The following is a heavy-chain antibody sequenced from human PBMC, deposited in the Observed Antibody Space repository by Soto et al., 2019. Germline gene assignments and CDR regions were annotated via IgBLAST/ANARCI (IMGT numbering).Heavy chain of an antibody. V-gene: IGHV3-9*01. Sequence: PGGSLRLSCAASGFTFSSYSMNWVRQAPGKGLEWVSSISWNSGNLGYADSVKGRFTISRDNAKNSLYLQMNSLRGEDTALYYCARGASTTVFAFNDYWGQGTLVTVSS. CDR1: GFTFSSYS. CDR3: ARGASTTVFAFNDY. J-gene: IGHJ4*02. D-gene: IGHD4-17*01. CDR2: ISWNSGNL.